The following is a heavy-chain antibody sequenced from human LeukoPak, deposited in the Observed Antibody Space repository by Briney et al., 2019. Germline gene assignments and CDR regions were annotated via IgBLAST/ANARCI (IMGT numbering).Heavy chain of an antibody. CDR2: ISYDGSNK. CDR3: ASLWFGEYDSDY. V-gene: IGHV3-30*03. Sequence: PGGSLRLSCAASGFPFISYAMNGVRQPPGKGLDWVAVISYDGSNKYYADSVKGRFTISRDNSKNTLYLQMNSLRAEDTAVYYCASLWFGEYDSDYWGQGTLVTVSS. CDR1: GFPFISYA. D-gene: IGHD3-10*01. J-gene: IGHJ4*02.